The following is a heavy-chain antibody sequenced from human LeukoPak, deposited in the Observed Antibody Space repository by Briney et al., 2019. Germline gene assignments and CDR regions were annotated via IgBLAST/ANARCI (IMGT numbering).Heavy chain of an antibody. J-gene: IGHJ4*02. Sequence: GGSLRLSCTASGFTYSHYGMHWVRQAPGKGLEWVAVIWSDGTEKHYSDAVKGRFTISRDNFGNTLCLQMNSLRGDDTAVYYCARDAERGFDYSNSLKYWGQGTLVTVSS. CDR3: ARDAERGFDYSNSLKY. V-gene: IGHV3-33*08. D-gene: IGHD4-11*01. CDR1: GFTYSHYG. CDR2: IWSDGTEK.